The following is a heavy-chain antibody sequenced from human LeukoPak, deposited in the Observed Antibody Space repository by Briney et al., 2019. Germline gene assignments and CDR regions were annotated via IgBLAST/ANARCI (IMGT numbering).Heavy chain of an antibody. D-gene: IGHD2-2*01. J-gene: IGHJ5*02. Sequence: SETLSLTCAVYGGSFSGYYWSWIRQPPGKGLEWIGEINHSGSTNYNPSLKSRVTISVDTSKNQFSLKLSSVTAADTAVYYCARAGYCSSTSCYNWFDPWGQGTLVTVSS. CDR3: ARAGYCSSTSCYNWFDP. V-gene: IGHV4-34*01. CDR2: INHSGST. CDR1: GGSFSGYY.